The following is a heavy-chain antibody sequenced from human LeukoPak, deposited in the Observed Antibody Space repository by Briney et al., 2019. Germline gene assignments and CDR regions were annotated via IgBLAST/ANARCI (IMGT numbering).Heavy chain of an antibody. CDR2: INPSGGST. CDR3: ARDDVATTRYYYYYMDV. D-gene: IGHD5-12*01. Sequence: ASVKVSCKASGYIFTSYYMHWVRQAPGQGLEWMGIINPSGGSTSYAQKFQGRVTMTRDTSTSTVYMELSSLRSEDTAVYYCARDDVATTRYYYYYMDVWGKGTTVTVSS. CDR1: GYIFTSYY. J-gene: IGHJ6*03. V-gene: IGHV1-46*01.